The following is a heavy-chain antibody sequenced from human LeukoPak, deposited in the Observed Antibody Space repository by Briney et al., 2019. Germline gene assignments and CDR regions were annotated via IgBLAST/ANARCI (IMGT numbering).Heavy chain of an antibody. J-gene: IGHJ4*02. D-gene: IGHD1-26*01. V-gene: IGHV4-4*07. CDR3: ARGKALSGTYYDYFDG. CDR2: VHTSEST. CDR1: GGSISGYY. Sequence: SETLSLTCTVSGGSISGYYWSWIRQSPGKGLEWIGRVHTSESTTYNPSRKSRVTVSVDTSKNQYSLKLSSVTPADTAVYYCARGKALSGTYYDYFDGGGQRTLVSASS.